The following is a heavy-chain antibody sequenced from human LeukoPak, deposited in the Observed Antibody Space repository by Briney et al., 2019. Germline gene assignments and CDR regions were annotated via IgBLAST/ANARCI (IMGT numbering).Heavy chain of an antibody. CDR1: GFTLRSYV. CDR3: ARDPGVRGVIGY. D-gene: IGHD3-10*01. CDR2: ISSSGSTI. Sequence: GGSLRLSCAASGFTLRSYVMSWVRQAPGKGLEWVSYISSSGSTIYYADSVKGRFTISRDNAKNSLYLQMNSLRAEDTAVYYCARDPGVRGVIGYWGQGTLVTVSS. V-gene: IGHV3-48*04. J-gene: IGHJ4*02.